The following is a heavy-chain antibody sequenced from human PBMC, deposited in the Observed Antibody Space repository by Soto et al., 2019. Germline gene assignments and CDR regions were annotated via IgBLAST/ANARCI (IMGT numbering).Heavy chain of an antibody. Sequence: GGSLRLSCAASGFTFSDYWMSWVRQAPGKGPEWVANIKFDGSEKQYVDSVKGRFFISRDNSRNSLFLQMNSLRAGDTAVYYCVKDGGYCSSTTCYSPRNHYFDSWGQGTLVTVSS. CDR1: GFTFSDYW. D-gene: IGHD2-2*01. CDR2: IKFDGSEK. J-gene: IGHJ4*02. V-gene: IGHV3-7*03. CDR3: VKDGGYCSSTTCYSPRNHYFDS.